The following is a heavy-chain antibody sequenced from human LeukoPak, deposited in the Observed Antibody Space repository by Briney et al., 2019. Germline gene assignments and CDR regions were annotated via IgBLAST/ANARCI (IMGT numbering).Heavy chain of an antibody. V-gene: IGHV4-34*01. CDR1: GGSFSGYY. CDR3: ARVPRVASYDSSGYYYGYFDY. Sequence: PSETLSLTCAVYGGSFSGYYWSWIRQPPGKGLEWIGEINHSGSTNYNPSLKSRVTISVDTSKNQFSLKLSSVTAADTAVYYCARVPRVASYDSSGYYYGYFDYWGQGTLVTVSS. J-gene: IGHJ4*02. CDR2: INHSGST. D-gene: IGHD3-22*01.